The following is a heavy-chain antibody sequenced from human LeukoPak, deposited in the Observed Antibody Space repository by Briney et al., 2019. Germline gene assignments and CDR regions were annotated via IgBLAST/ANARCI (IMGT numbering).Heavy chain of an antibody. CDR1: GFTFSNYA. CDR3: ARDFSDYGVGPIDY. CDR2: ISYDRSNK. V-gene: IGHV3-30-3*01. J-gene: IGHJ4*02. D-gene: IGHD4-17*01. Sequence: PGGSLRLSCAASGFTFSNYAIHWVRQAPGKGLEWVAVISYDRSNKYYADSVKGRFTISRDNSKNTLYLQMNSLRAEDTAVYFCARDFSDYGVGPIDYWGQGTLVTVSS.